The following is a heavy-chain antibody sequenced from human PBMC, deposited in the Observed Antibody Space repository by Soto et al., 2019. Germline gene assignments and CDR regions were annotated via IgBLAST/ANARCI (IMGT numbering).Heavy chain of an antibody. D-gene: IGHD2-2*02. CDR1: GFTFSSYG. J-gene: IGHJ6*02. CDR2: ISYDGSNK. Sequence: GGSLRLSCAASGFTFSSYGMHWVRQAPGEGLEWVAVISYDGSNKYYADSVKGRFTISRDNSKNTLYLQMNSLRAEDTAVYYCARAGYCSSTSCYNTIIYYYYGMDVWGQGTTVTVSS. V-gene: IGHV3-30*03. CDR3: ARAGYCSSTSCYNTIIYYYYGMDV.